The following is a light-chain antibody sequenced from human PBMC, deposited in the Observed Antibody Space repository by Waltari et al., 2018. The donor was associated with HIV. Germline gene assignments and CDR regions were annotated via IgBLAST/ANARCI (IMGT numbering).Light chain of an antibody. J-gene: IGKJ2*01. CDR3: QQSGSSPYT. V-gene: IGKV3-20*01. CDR1: QSVSSNY. CDR2: GAS. Sequence: EIVLTQSPGTLSLSPGERVTLSCRASQSVSSNYLAWYQQKAGQAPRLLIYGASNRATGIPVRITGSGSGTDFTLTISGLEPEDFAVYYCQQSGSSPYTFGQGTKLEIK.